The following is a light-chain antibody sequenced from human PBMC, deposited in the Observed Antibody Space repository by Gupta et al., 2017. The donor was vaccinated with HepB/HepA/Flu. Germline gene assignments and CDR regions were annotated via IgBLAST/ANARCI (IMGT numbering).Light chain of an antibody. J-gene: IGLJ2*01. CDR2: CNN. CDR3: NSRDTNGNNRSLV. V-gene: IGLV3-19*01. Sequence: SELTQDPAVSVALGQTVRVTCKGDSLRGYYESWYQHHPGQAPVPVIYCNNNRPSGIPDPFSGSTSGNAASVTITGTQAEEEADDDCNSRDTNGNNRSLVFSGGTKLTVL. CDR1: SLRGYY.